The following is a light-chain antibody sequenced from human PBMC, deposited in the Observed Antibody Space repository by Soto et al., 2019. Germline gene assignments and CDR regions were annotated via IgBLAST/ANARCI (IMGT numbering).Light chain of an antibody. J-gene: IGKJ1*01. CDR1: QSISNY. V-gene: IGKV1-39*01. Sequence: DIQMTQSPSALSASVGDRVPITCRASQSISNYLNWYQQKPGKAPKFLIYAASSLQSGVPSRFSGSGSGTDFTLTISSLQPEDFASYYCQQSYSTPRTFGQGTKVDI. CDR2: AAS. CDR3: QQSYSTPRT.